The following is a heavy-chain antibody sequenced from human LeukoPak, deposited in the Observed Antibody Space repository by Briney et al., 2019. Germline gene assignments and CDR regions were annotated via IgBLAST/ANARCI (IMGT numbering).Heavy chain of an antibody. D-gene: IGHD2-21*02. J-gene: IGHJ4*02. Sequence: GGSLRLSCTASGFSFSGHWMHWARQLPGKGLVWVSRISPTGSTTSYADSVKGRFTVSRDNAKNTLYLQVNNLRAEDTAVYYCARNTETAIPLPYYFDYWGQGTLVTVSS. CDR2: ISPTGSTT. CDR3: ARNTETAIPLPYYFDY. CDR1: GFSFSGHW. V-gene: IGHV3-74*01.